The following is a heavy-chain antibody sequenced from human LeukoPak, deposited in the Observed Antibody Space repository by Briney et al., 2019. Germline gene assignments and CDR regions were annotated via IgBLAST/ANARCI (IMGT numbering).Heavy chain of an antibody. CDR3: AKSRSFDWLPSDY. J-gene: IGHJ4*02. CDR2: ISGSGGST. Sequence: GGSLRLSCAASGFTFSNYAMSWVRQAPGKGLEWVSAISGSGGSTYYADSVKGRFTISRDNSKNTLYLQMNSLRAEDTAVYYCAKSRSFDWLPSDYWGQGTLVTVSS. V-gene: IGHV3-23*01. CDR1: GFTFSNYA. D-gene: IGHD3-9*01.